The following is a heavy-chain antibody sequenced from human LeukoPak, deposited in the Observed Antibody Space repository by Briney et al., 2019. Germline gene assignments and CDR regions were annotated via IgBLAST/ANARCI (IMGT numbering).Heavy chain of an antibody. CDR1: GFTFSSYG. CDR2: IRYDGSNK. V-gene: IGHV3-30*02. Sequence: PGGSLRLSCAASGFTFSSYGMHWVRQAPGKGLEWVAFIRYDGSNKYYADSVKGRFTISRDNSKNTLYLQMTSLRAEDTAVYYCARDLWFGEPDYYYMDVWGKGTTVTISS. D-gene: IGHD3-10*01. CDR3: ARDLWFGEPDYYYMDV. J-gene: IGHJ6*03.